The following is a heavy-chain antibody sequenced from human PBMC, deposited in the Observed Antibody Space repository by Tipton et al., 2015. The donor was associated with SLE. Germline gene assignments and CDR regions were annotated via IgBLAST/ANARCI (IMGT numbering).Heavy chain of an antibody. CDR1: GGSISSSSYY. J-gene: IGHJ5*02. V-gene: IGHV4-39*01. CDR2: IAYSGST. CDR3: AILGVAAAATGFDP. Sequence: TLSLTCTVSGGSISSSSYYWGWIRQPPGKGREWIGSIAYSGSTYYNPSLKSRVTISVDTSKNQFSLKLSSVTAADTAVYYCAILGVAAAATGFDPWVQGTLVAVSS. D-gene: IGHD6-13*01.